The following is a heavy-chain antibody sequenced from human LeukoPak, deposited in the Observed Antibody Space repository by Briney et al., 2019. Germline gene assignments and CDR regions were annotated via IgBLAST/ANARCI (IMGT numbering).Heavy chain of an antibody. CDR1: EYIFTTYY. J-gene: IGHJ5*02. Sequence: ASVKVSCKASEYIFTTYYMHWVRQAPGQGLEWMGWMHPNSGATNYAQKIQGRVTMTRDTSISTAYMELSSLRSEDTAVYYCARGNSSSPIQAFDPWGQGTLVTVSS. V-gene: IGHV1-2*02. CDR2: MHPNSGAT. CDR3: ARGNSSSPIQAFDP. D-gene: IGHD6-13*01.